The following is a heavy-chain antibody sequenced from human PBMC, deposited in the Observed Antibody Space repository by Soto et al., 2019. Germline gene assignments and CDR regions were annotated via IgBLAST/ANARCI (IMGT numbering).Heavy chain of an antibody. CDR2: IYHTGST. J-gene: IGHJ4*02. Sequence: QVQLQESGPGLVQPSQTLSLTCSVSGDPVSSGSYYWTWVRQHPVKGLEWIGYIYHTGSTYYNPSLQSRLIMSIDTSKNQFSLLLYSVTAADTAVYFCAAKLGTTHYFDFWGQGSLIAVSS. D-gene: IGHD7-27*01. V-gene: IGHV4-31*03. CDR3: AAKLGTTHYFDF. CDR1: GDPVSSGSYY.